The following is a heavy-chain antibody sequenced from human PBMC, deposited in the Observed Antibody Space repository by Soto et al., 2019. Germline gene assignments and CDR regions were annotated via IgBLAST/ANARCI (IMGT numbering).Heavy chain of an antibody. D-gene: IGHD3-10*01. CDR1: GFNFNSYA. V-gene: IGHV3-48*02. J-gene: IGHJ4*02. CDR3: GGDASFGSTLIHHFDY. CDR2: ISSSSGKI. Sequence: GGSLRLSCAASGFNFNSYAMNWVRQAPGKGLEWVSYISSSSGKIDYADSVKGRFTVSRDNGKKSLYLQMNSLRDEDTAVYYCGGDASFGSTLIHHFDYWGQGTRVTVSS.